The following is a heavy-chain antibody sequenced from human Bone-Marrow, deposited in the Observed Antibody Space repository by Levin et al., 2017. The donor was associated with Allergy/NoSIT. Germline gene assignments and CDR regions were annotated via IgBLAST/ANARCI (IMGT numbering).Heavy chain of an antibody. V-gene: IGHV3-11*06. CDR2: ISESATYT. CDR1: GFTFSDYY. CDR3: ARVLTVTNRYFDS. J-gene: IGHJ4*02. Sequence: PGGSLRLSCVASGFTFSDYYMSWIRQAPGKGLEWVSYISESATYTNYADSVKGRFAISRDNSKNSLFLQVHSLRAEDTALYYCARVLTVTNRYFDSWGQGTLVTVSS. D-gene: IGHD4-17*01.